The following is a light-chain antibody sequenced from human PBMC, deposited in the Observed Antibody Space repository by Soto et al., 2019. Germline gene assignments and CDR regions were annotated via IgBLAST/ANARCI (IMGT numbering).Light chain of an antibody. V-gene: IGLV3-9*01. CDR2: RDS. Sequence: SYELTQPLSVSVALGQTARITCGGNNIGSKNVNWYQQKPGQAPVLVIYRDSNRPSGIPERFSGSNSGNTATLTISRAQAGDEADYYCQVWDSSTVFGTGTKLTVL. CDR3: QVWDSSTV. CDR1: NIGSKN. J-gene: IGLJ1*01.